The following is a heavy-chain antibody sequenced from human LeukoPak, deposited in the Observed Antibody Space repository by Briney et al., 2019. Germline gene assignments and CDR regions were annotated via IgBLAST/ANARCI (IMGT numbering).Heavy chain of an antibody. V-gene: IGHV3-43*01. Sequence: GGSLRLSCAASGFTFDDYTMHRVRQAPGKGLEWVSLISWDGGSTYYADSVKGRFTISRDNSKNSLYLQMNSLRTEDTALYYCARDGAAFDYWGQGTLVTVSS. CDR1: GFTFDDYT. CDR2: ISWDGGST. D-gene: IGHD3-10*01. J-gene: IGHJ4*02. CDR3: ARDGAAFDY.